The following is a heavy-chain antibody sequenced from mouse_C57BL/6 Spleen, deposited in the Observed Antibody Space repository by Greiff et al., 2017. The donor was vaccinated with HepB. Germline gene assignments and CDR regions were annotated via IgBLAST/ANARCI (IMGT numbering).Heavy chain of an antibody. Sequence: QVQLQQPGTELVKPGASVKLSCKASGYTFTSYWMHWVKQRPGQGLEWIGNINPSNGGTNYNEKFKSKATLTVDKSSSTADMQLSSLTSEDSAVYYCARWNYYGSTLYAMDYWGQGTSVTVSS. CDR1: GYTFTSYW. J-gene: IGHJ4*01. D-gene: IGHD1-1*01. CDR3: ARWNYYGSTLYAMDY. V-gene: IGHV1-53*01. CDR2: INPSNGGT.